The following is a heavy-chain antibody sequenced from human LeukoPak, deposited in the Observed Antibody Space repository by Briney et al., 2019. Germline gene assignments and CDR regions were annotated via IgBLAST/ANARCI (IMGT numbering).Heavy chain of an antibody. CDR3: AKDLARLAARQSDY. CDR2: ISDSVDST. Sequence: GGSLRLSCAASGFTFSSYAMSWVRQAPGKGLEWVSGISDSVDSTHYADSVKGRFTISRDNSKNTLYLQMNSLRAEDTALYYCAKDLARLAARQSDYWGQGTLVTVSS. D-gene: IGHD6-6*01. CDR1: GFTFSSYA. V-gene: IGHV3-23*01. J-gene: IGHJ4*02.